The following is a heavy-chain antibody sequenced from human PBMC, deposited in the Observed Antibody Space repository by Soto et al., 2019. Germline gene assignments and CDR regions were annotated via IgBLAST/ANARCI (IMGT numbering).Heavy chain of an antibody. Sequence: QVQLVQSGAEVKKPGASVKVSCKASGYTFTTFGISWMRQAPGQGLEWVGWISTYSGNTNYAQTLQGRVTMTTDTSTSTAYMELRSLRSYDTAVYYCARSQNDVFTVYSRHWGQGTEVTVSS. J-gene: IGHJ4*02. CDR3: ARSQNDVFTVYSRH. V-gene: IGHV1-18*01. D-gene: IGHD2-8*01. CDR1: GYTFTTFG. CDR2: ISTYSGNT.